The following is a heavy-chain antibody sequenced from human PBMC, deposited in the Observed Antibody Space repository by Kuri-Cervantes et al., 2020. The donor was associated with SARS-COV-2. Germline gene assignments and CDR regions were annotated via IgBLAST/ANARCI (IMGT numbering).Heavy chain of an antibody. CDR2: IDSNSKTI. CDR1: GFTFRDYT. V-gene: IGHV3-43*01. Sequence: GSLRLSCAASGFTFRDYTMHWLRQSPEKGLEWVSLIDSNSKTIYYADSVRGRFTISRDNSKSSLYLQVNTLRSEDSALYYCARERNKIIDSWGQGTLVTVSS. J-gene: IGHJ4*02. D-gene: IGHD2/OR15-2a*01. CDR3: ARERNKIIDS.